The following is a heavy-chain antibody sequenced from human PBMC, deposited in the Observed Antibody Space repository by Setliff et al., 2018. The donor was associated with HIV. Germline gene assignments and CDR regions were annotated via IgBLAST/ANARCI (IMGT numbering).Heavy chain of an antibody. CDR2: IYTSGST. V-gene: IGHV4-61*02. CDR1: GGSISSGSYY. J-gene: IGHJ4*02. D-gene: IGHD1-7*01. Sequence: SETLSLTCTVSGGSISSGSYYWSWIRQPAGKGLEWIGRIYTSGSTNYNPSLKSRVTISVDTSKNQFSLKLTSVTAADTAVYYCARQLELPHFDFWGQGTLVTVSS. CDR3: ARQLELPHFDF.